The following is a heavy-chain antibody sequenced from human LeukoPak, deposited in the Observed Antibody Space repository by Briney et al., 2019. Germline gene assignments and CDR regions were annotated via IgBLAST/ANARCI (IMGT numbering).Heavy chain of an antibody. V-gene: IGHV3-7*01. D-gene: IGHD1-26*01. J-gene: IGHJ1*01. CDR2: IKQDGVEK. Sequence: GGSLRLSCAASGFTFSSFSMSWVRQAPGKGLEWVANIKQDGVEKHYVDSVKGRFSISRDNAKNSLYVQMNSLRAEDTAVYYCARERDSGKYWGDLQHWGQGTLVTVSS. CDR3: ARERDSGKYWGDLQH. CDR1: GFTFSSFS.